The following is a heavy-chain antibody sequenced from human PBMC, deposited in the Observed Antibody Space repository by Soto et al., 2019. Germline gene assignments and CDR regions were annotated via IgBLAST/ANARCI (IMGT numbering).Heavy chain of an antibody. Sequence: ASVKVSCKASGYTFSSYGITWVRQAPGQGLEWMGWISAYNGNTNYAQKLQGRLTMTTDTSTSTAYMELSSLRSEDTAVYYCARERGSSSAFDYWGQGTLVTVSS. J-gene: IGHJ4*02. D-gene: IGHD6-6*01. CDR2: ISAYNGNT. CDR1: GYTFSSYG. V-gene: IGHV1-18*01. CDR3: ARERGSSSAFDY.